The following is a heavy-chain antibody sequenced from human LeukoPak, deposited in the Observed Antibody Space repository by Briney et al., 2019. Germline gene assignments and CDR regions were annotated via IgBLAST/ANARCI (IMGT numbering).Heavy chain of an antibody. CDR2: ISGSGGST. CDR3: AKVVTIFGVVTRGYFDY. D-gene: IGHD3-3*01. CDR1: GFTFSSHA. J-gene: IGHJ4*02. V-gene: IGHV3-23*01. Sequence: PGGSLRLSCAASGFTFSSHAMSWVRQAPGKGLEWVSAISGSGGSTYYADSVKGRFTISRDNSKNTLYLQMNSLRAEDTAVYYCAKVVTIFGVVTRGYFDYWGQGTLVTVSS.